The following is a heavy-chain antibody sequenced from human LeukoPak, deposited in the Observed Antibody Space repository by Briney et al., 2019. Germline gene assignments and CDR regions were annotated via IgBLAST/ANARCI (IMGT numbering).Heavy chain of an antibody. J-gene: IGHJ5*02. V-gene: IGHV1-2*02. CDR3: ARDVFAEYSTHHKFDP. Sequence: ASVKVSCKASGYTFTDYYMHWVRQAPGQGLEWMGWINPNSGGTNYAQNFQDRVTMTRDTSISTAYMEFSRLRSDDTAMYYCARDVFAEYSTHHKFDPWGQGTLVIVSS. CDR1: GYTFTDYY. CDR2: INPNSGGT. D-gene: IGHD6-6*01.